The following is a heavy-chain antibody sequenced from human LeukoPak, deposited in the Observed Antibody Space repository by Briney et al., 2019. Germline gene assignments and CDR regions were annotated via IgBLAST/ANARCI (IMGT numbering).Heavy chain of an antibody. Sequence: PETLSLTCTVSGYSISSGYYWGWIRQPPGKGLEWIGSIYHSGSTYYNPSLKSRVTISVDTSKNQFSLKLSSVTAADTAVYYCARLAIFGVVTGYWGQGTLVTVSS. CDR2: IYHSGST. V-gene: IGHV4-38-2*02. CDR1: GYSISSGYY. CDR3: ARLAIFGVVTGY. D-gene: IGHD3-3*01. J-gene: IGHJ4*02.